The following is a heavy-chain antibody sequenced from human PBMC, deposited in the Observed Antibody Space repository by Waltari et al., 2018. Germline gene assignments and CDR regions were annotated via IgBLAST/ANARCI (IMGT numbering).Heavy chain of an antibody. CDR1: GASVSSGGHS. CDR2: INDSGST. J-gene: IGHJ5*01. CDR3: ARDPGGIDRRFDS. Sequence: QLQLQESGSGLVKPSQTLSLTCAVSGASVSSGGHSWSWIRLPPGRGLEWIGYINDSGSTYYNPTLKSRVTISIDSSRNQFSLKLTSVTAADTAVYYCARDPGGIDRRFDSWGQGILVTVSS. D-gene: IGHD3-16*01. V-gene: IGHV4-30-2*01.